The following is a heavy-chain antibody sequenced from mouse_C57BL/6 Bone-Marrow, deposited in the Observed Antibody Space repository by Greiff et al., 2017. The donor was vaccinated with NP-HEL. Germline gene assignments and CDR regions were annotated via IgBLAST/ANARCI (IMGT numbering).Heavy chain of an antibody. CDR3: ARERGDAWFAY. Sequence: QVQLQQSGAELARPGASVKLSCKASGYTFTSYGISWVKQRTGQGLEWIGEIYPRSGNTYYNEKFKGKATLTADKTSSTAYMELRSLTSADSAVYCCARERGDAWFAYWGQGTLGTVSA. CDR2: IYPRSGNT. V-gene: IGHV1-81*01. D-gene: IGHD2-13*01. CDR1: GYTFTSYG. J-gene: IGHJ3*01.